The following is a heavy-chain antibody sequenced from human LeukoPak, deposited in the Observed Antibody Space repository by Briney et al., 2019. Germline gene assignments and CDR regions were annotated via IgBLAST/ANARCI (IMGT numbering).Heavy chain of an antibody. CDR2: ITGRGDAT. CDR3: AKGDCSSTNCYPDY. D-gene: IGHD2-2*01. J-gene: IGHJ4*02. CDR1: DFSFITYA. Sequence: PGGSLRLSCAGSDFSFITYAMSWVRQAPGKGLEWVSSITGRGDATYYADSVKGRFTISRDKSKKKLYLQMNSLRAEDTAVYYCAKGDCSSTNCYPDYWGQGTLVTVSS. V-gene: IGHV3-23*01.